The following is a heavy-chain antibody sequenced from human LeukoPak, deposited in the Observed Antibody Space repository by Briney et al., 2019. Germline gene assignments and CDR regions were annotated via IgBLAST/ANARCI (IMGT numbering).Heavy chain of an antibody. CDR3: ARGEHSVDS. CDR1: GGAIRSHY. CDR2: IYSSGYT. D-gene: IGHD1/OR15-1a*01. J-gene: IGHJ4*02. V-gene: IGHV4-4*07. Sequence: TSETLSLTCTVSGGAIRSHYWNWIRQPAGKGLEWIGRIYSSGYTNDNPFLKSRITMSVDMSKNQFSPRLNSVTAADTAVCYCARGEHSVDSWGQGMLVTVSS.